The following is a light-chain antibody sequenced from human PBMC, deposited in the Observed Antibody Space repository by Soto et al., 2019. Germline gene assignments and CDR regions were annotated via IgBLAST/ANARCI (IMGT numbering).Light chain of an antibody. CDR1: QGLSNY. J-gene: IGKJ4*01. Sequence: DIQMTQSPSSLSASVGDRVTITCRARQGLSNYLAWCQQKPGKAPKSLIYGASSLQSGVPSKFSGSGSGTDFTLTISSLQPEDFATYYCQQYNSYPLTFGGGTKVEIK. V-gene: IGKV1-16*02. CDR2: GAS. CDR3: QQYNSYPLT.